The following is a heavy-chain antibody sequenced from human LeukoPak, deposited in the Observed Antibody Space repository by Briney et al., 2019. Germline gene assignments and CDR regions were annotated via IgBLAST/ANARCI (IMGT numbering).Heavy chain of an antibody. CDR2: ISGDGGST. Sequence: GGSLRLSCAASGFTFDDYAMHWVRQAPGKGVEWVSLISGDGGSTYYADSVKGRFTISRDNSKNSLYLQMNSLRTEDTALYYCATARSYYDILTGYYIYDSAFDYWGQGTLVTVFS. CDR3: ATARSYYDILTGYYIYDSAFDY. CDR1: GFTFDDYA. J-gene: IGHJ4*02. V-gene: IGHV3-43*02. D-gene: IGHD3-9*01.